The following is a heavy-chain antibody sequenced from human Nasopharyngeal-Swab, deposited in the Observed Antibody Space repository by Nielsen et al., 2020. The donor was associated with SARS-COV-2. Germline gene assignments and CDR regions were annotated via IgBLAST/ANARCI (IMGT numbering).Heavy chain of an antibody. CDR3: ARRIQLFEAWDWFDP. J-gene: IGHJ5*02. CDR1: GFTFRSYW. Sequence: GESLKISCAASGFTFRSYWMSWVRQAPGKGLEWVANIKKDGSEKYYVDSVKGRFTISRDNAKNSLYLQMNSLRAEDTAVYYCARRIQLFEAWDWFDPWGQGTLVTVSS. V-gene: IGHV3-7*03. CDR2: IKKDGSEK. D-gene: IGHD5-18*01.